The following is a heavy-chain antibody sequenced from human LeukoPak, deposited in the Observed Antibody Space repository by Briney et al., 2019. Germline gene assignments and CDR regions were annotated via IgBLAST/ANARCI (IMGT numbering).Heavy chain of an antibody. CDR1: GFTFSSYA. V-gene: IGHV3-23*01. CDR3: AKGSSSWYENWFDP. CDR2: ISGSGSST. Sequence: GGSLRLSCAASGFTFSSYAMSWVRQAPGEGLEWVSAISGSGSSTYYADSAKGRFTISRDNSKNTLYLQMNSLRAEDTAVYYCAKGSSSWYENWFDPWGQGTLVTVSS. J-gene: IGHJ5*02. D-gene: IGHD6-13*01.